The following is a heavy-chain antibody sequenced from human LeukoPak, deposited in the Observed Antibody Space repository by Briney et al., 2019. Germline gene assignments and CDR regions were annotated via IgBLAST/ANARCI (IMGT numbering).Heavy chain of an antibody. CDR1: GYTFTGYY. CDR3: ARLGTGYSLSY. D-gene: IGHD5-18*01. CDR2: IHPHSGGA. Sequence: ASVKVSCKASGYTFTGYYIHWVRQAPGQGLEWMGWIHPHSGGAAYGKTFQGRVTMTRDTSISTAYMELNSLGSDDAAVYYCARLGTGYSLSYWGQGTLVTVSS. J-gene: IGHJ4*02. V-gene: IGHV1-2*02.